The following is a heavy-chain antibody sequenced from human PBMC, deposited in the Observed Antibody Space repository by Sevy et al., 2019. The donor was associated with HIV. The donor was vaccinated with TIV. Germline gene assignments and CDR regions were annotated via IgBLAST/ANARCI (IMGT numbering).Heavy chain of an antibody. D-gene: IGHD5-18*01. Sequence: ASVKVSCKASGYTFISYTMHWVRQAPGQRLEWMGWINAGNGNTKYSQKFQGRVTITRDTSASTAYMELSSLRSEDTAVYYCARLGYSYGPYFDYWGQGTLVTVSS. CDR3: ARLGYSYGPYFDY. V-gene: IGHV1-3*01. J-gene: IGHJ4*02. CDR2: INAGNGNT. CDR1: GYTFISYT.